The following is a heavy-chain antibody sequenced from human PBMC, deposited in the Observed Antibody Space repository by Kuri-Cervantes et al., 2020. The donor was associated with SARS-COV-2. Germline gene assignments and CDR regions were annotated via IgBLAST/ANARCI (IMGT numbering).Heavy chain of an antibody. J-gene: IGHJ6*03. CDR2: ISARSETT. D-gene: IGHD4-11*01. CDR3: ARDYSSPGYYYYMDV. CDR1: GFTLTRYG. V-gene: IGHV3-23*01. Sequence: GESLKISCAASGFTLTRYGMSWVRQAPGKGLEWVSGISARSETTTYADSVKGRFTISRDSSKSTLYLQIDSLRAEDTAVYYCARDYSSPGYYYYMDVWGKGTTVTVSS.